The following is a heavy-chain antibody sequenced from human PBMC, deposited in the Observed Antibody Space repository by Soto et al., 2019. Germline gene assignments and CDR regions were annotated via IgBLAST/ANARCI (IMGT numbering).Heavy chain of an antibody. V-gene: IGHV1-18*04. J-gene: IGHJ6*02. Sequence: QVQLVQCGVEVKKPGASVKVSCKASGYTFISHGISWVRQAPGQGLVWMGWISCKNGNTNYAQKLQGRVTLTTDTSTSTAYMALRSLRSDDTSVYYCARVSSYIVVVPDYGMDVWGQGTTVTVSS. D-gene: IGHD2-15*01. CDR3: ARVSSYIVVVPDYGMDV. CDR2: ISCKNGNT. CDR1: GYTFISHG.